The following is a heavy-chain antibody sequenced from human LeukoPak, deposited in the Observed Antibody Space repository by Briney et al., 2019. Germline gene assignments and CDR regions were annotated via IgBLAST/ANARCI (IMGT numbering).Heavy chain of an antibody. CDR3: ARDRYYYDSSGYYSRGFDY. CDR2: IYYSGST. V-gene: IGHV4-59*01. J-gene: IGHJ4*02. D-gene: IGHD3-22*01. CDR1: GGSISSYY. Sequence: SETLSLTCTVSGGSISSYYWSWIRQPPGKGLEWIGYIYYSGSTNYNPSLKSRVTISVDTSKNQFSLKLSSVTAADTAVYYCARDRYYYDSSGYYSRGFDYWGRGTLVTVSS.